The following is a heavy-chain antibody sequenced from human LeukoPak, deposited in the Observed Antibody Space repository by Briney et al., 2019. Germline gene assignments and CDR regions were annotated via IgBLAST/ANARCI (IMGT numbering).Heavy chain of an antibody. Sequence: SETLSLTCTVSGGSISSSSSYYWGWIRQPPGKGLEWIGSIYYTGDTYYNSSLKSRVTISVDTSKNQFSLKLSSGTAADTALYYCARLRGYTDGNPGYWGQGSLVTVSS. CDR3: ARLRGYTDGNPGY. V-gene: IGHV4-39*01. J-gene: IGHJ4*02. CDR2: IYYTGDT. D-gene: IGHD5-12*01. CDR1: GGSISSSSSYY.